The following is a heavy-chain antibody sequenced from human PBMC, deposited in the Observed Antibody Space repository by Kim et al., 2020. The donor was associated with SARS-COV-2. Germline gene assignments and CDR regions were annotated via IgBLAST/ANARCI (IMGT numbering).Heavy chain of an antibody. D-gene: IGHD6-13*01. CDR3: ARDQRQQRYYFDY. J-gene: IGHJ4*02. V-gene: IGHV3-48*03. Sequence: YADSVKGRSTISRDNAKNSLYLQMSSLRAEDTAVYYCARDQRQQRYYFDYWGQGTLVTVSS.